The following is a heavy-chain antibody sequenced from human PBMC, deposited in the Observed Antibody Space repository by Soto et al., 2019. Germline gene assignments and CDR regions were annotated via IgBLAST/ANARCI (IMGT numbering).Heavy chain of an antibody. D-gene: IGHD3-22*01. Sequence: GGSLRLSCAASGFTFSSYWMHWVRQAPGKGLVWVSRIDSDGSRTTYADSVKGRFTISRDNAKNMLHLQMNSLRAEDTAVYYCARALTYYYDIDYWGQGTLVTVSS. CDR2: IDSDGSRT. J-gene: IGHJ4*02. CDR1: GFTFSSYW. V-gene: IGHV3-74*01. CDR3: ARALTYYYDIDY.